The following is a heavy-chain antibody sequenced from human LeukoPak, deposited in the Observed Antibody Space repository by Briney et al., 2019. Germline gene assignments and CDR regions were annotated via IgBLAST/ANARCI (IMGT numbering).Heavy chain of an antibody. J-gene: IGHJ6*03. CDR2: ISYDGSNK. D-gene: IGHD1-26*01. CDR3: AKMRGGTTSHFFYMDV. V-gene: IGHV3-30*04. Sequence: GGSLRLSCAASGFTFSSYAMHWVRQAPGKGLEWVAVISYDGSNKYYADSVKGRFTISRDNSKDTLYLQMNSLSTNDTALYYCAKMRGGTTSHFFYMDVWGKGTTVTISS. CDR1: GFTFSSYA.